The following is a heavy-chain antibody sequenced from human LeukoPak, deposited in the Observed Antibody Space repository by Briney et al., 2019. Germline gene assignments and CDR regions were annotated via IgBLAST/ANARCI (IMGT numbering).Heavy chain of an antibody. V-gene: IGHV1-8*01. CDR2: MNPNSGNK. CDR1: GYSLTNFD. D-gene: IGHD6-19*01. J-gene: IGHJ6*03. Sequence: ASVKVSCKASGYSLTNFDINWVRQATGQGLEWMGWMNPNSGNKGYAQKFQGRVTVTMNTSITTAYMELSSLRSEDTAVYYCARGPQWRGDYYYMDVWGRETTATVSS. CDR3: ARGPQWRGDYYYMDV.